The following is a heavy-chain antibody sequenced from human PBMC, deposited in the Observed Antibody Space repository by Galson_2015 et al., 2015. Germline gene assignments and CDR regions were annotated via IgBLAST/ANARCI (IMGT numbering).Heavy chain of an antibody. V-gene: IGHV1-3*01. CDR1: GYTFTSYA. Sequence: SVKVSCKASGYTFTSYAMHWVRQAPGQRLEWMGWINAGNGDTKYSQKFQGRVTITRDTSASTAYMELSSLRSEDTAVYYCARADEYSTLYYFDYWGQGTLVTVSS. D-gene: IGHD6-6*01. CDR2: INAGNGDT. CDR3: ARADEYSTLYYFDY. J-gene: IGHJ4*02.